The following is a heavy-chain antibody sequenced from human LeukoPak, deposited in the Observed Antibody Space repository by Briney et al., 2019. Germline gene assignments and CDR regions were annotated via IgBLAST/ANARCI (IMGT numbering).Heavy chain of an antibody. Sequence: SETLSLTCTVSGDSVSGFYWSWIRQPAGKGLEWIGYIYYSGSTNYNPSLKSRVTISVDTSKNQFSLKLSSVTAADTAEYYCAREPYGSGTFDYWGQGTLVTVSA. CDR1: GDSVSGFY. J-gene: IGHJ4*02. CDR2: IYYSGST. D-gene: IGHD3-10*01. CDR3: AREPYGSGTFDY. V-gene: IGHV4-59*02.